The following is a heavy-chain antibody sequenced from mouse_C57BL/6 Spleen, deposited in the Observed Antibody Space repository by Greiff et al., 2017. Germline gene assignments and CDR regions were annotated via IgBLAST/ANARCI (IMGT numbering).Heavy chain of an antibody. CDR2: IYPSDSET. J-gene: IGHJ3*01. Sequence: VQLQQPGAELVRPGSSVKLSCKASGYTFTSYWMDWVKQRPGQGLEWIGNIYPSDSETHYNQKFKDKATLTVDKSSSTAYMQLSSLTSEDSAVYYCARSYDGYQAWFAYWGQGTLVTVSA. V-gene: IGHV1-61*01. CDR3: ARSYDGYQAWFAY. CDR1: GYTFTSYW. D-gene: IGHD2-3*01.